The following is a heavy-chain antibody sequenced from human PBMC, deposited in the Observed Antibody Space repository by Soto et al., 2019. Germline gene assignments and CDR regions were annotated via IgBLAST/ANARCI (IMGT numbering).Heavy chain of an antibody. CDR2: IIPIFGTA. Sequence: ASVKVSCKASGGTFSSYAISWVRKAHGQGLEWMGGIIPIFGTANYAQKFQGRVTITADKSTSTAYMELSSLRSEDTAVYYCARCISCFHPALFDYYGMDVWGQGTTVTVSS. V-gene: IGHV1-69*06. CDR1: GGTFSSYA. D-gene: IGHD2-2*01. J-gene: IGHJ6*02. CDR3: ARCISCFHPALFDYYGMDV.